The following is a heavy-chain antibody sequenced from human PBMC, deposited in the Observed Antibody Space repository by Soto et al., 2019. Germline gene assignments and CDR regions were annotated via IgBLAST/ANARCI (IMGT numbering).Heavy chain of an antibody. CDR3: ARVYRGSHDAFDI. D-gene: IGHD1-26*01. CDR2: INPNSGGT. J-gene: IGHJ3*02. V-gene: IGHV1-2*04. Sequence: ASVKVSCKASGYTFTGYYMYWVRQAPGQGLEWMGWINPNSGGTNYAQKFQGWVTMTRDTSISTAYMELSRLRSDDTAVYYCARVYRGSHDAFDIWGQGTMVTVSS. CDR1: GYTFTGYY.